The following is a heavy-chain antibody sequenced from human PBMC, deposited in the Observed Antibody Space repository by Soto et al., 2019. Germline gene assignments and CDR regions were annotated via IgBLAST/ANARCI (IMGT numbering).Heavy chain of an antibody. V-gene: IGHV1-69*01. D-gene: IGHD5-18*01. CDR1: GDTLRTHS. Sequence: QVQLVQSGAEVKKPGSSVKVSCPASGDTLRTHSISWVRKAPGQGLEWMGGTTPMIGTTDYAEKFQGRVTITADESTTTSYMELSSLRPDDTAVYYCAAGDSSDTGDHWGQGTLVTVSS. CDR3: AAGDSSDTGDH. J-gene: IGHJ4*02. CDR2: TTPMIGTT.